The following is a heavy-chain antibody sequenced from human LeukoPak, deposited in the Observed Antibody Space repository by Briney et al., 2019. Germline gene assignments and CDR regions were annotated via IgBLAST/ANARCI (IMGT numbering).Heavy chain of an antibody. V-gene: IGHV3-21*01. Sequence: PGGSLRLSCAASGFTFSSYSMNWVRKAPGKGLEWVSSISSSSSYIYYADSVKGRFTISRDNAKNSLYLQMNSLRAEDTAVYYCARDNVAVAGYWGQGTLVTVSS. D-gene: IGHD6-19*01. CDR3: ARDNVAVAGY. CDR2: ISSSSSYI. CDR1: GFTFSSYS. J-gene: IGHJ4*02.